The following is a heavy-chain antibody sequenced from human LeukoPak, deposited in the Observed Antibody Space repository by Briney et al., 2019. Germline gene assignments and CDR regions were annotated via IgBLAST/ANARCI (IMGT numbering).Heavy chain of an antibody. CDR3: ARWGRITRHYDILTSGDGMDV. CDR1: GYTFTSYG. V-gene: IGHV1-18*01. D-gene: IGHD3-9*01. J-gene: IGHJ6*02. CDR2: ISAYNDNT. Sequence: GASVKVSCKASGYTFTSYGISWVRQAPGQGLEWMGWISAYNDNTNYAQKLQGRVTMTTDTSTSTAYMELRSLRSDDTAVYYCARWGRITRHYDILTSGDGMDVWGQGTTVTVSS.